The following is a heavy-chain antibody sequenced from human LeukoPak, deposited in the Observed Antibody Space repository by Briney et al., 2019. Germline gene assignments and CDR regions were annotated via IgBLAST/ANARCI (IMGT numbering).Heavy chain of an antibody. CDR3: ARDPNWNQIDY. D-gene: IGHD1-20*01. CDR2: INTDGSTT. J-gene: IGHJ4*02. Sequence: PWGSLRLSCAASGFTFNTHWMHWVRQAPGKGLVWVSRINTDGSTTNYADSVKGRFTISRDNAKNTLYLQMNSLRAEDTAVYYCARDPNWNQIDYWGQGSLVSVSS. V-gene: IGHV3-74*01. CDR1: GFTFNTHW.